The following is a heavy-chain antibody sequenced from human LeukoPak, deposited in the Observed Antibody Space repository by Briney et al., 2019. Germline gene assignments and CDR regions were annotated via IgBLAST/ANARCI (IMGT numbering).Heavy chain of an antibody. V-gene: IGHV3-23*01. Sequence: PGGSLRLSCAASGFTFSTYAMSWVRQAPGKGLEWVSGISNSGSTTYYADSVKGRFTISRDNSKNTLYVQMNSLRAEDTAVYFCAKDIGKVGAPPMDVGGQGTTVPVSS. CDR3: AKDIGKVGAPPMDV. J-gene: IGHJ6*02. D-gene: IGHD1-26*01. CDR1: GFTFSTYA. CDR2: ISNSGSTT.